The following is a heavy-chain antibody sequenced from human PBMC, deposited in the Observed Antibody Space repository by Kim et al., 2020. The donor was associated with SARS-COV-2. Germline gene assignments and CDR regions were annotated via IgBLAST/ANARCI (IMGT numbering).Heavy chain of an antibody. D-gene: IGHD3-3*01. CDR3: VRERSITIFGVVIIRWFDP. Sequence: KGRFTISRDNAKNSLYLQMNSLRAEDTAVYYCVRERSITIFGVVIIRWFDPWGQGTLVTVSS. J-gene: IGHJ5*02. V-gene: IGHV3-11*01.